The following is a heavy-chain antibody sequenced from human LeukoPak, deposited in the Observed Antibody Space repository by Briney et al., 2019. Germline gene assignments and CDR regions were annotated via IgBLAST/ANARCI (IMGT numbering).Heavy chain of an antibody. D-gene: IGHD2-2*01. CDR1: GYTFTGYY. V-gene: IGHV1-2*02. J-gene: IGHJ5*02. CDR2: INPNSGGT. CDR3: AREVTYCSSTSCYWFDP. Sequence: ASVKVSCKASGYTFTGYYMHWVRQAPGQGLEWMGWINPNSGGTNYAQKFQGRVTMTRDTSISTAYMELSRLRSDDTGVYYCAREVTYCSSTSCYWFDPWGQGTLVTVSS.